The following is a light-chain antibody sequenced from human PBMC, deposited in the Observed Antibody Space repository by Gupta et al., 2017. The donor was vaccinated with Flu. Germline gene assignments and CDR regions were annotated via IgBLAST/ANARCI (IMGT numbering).Light chain of an antibody. Sequence: QSPSASASLETSVKLTCTLSSGHSNYAIAWHQQQPEKGPRYLMKVNSDGSHTKGDGIPDRFSGSSSGAERYLTMSSLQSEDEADYYCQTWGTGIVVFGGGTKLTVL. V-gene: IGLV4-69*01. J-gene: IGLJ2*01. CDR1: SGHSNYA. CDR3: QTWGTGIVV. CDR2: VNSDGSH.